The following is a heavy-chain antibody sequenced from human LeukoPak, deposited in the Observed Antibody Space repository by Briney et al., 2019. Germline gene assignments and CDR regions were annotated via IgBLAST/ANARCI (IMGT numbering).Heavy chain of an antibody. Sequence: SETLSLTCTVSGGSISSHYWSWIRQPPGKGLEWIGYIYYSGSTNYNLSLKSRVTISVDTSKNQFSLKLSSVTAADTAVYYCARHKGGYGDYYYYYYMDVWGKGTTVTVSS. CDR1: GGSISSHY. V-gene: IGHV4-59*11. CDR2: IYYSGST. D-gene: IGHD4-17*01. J-gene: IGHJ6*03. CDR3: ARHKGGYGDYYYYYYMDV.